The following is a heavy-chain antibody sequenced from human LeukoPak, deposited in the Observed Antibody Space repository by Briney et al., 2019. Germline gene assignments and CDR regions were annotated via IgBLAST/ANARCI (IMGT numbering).Heavy chain of an antibody. Sequence: GGSLRLSCTGSGFPFSSYGMHGVRQTPRRSLECVAFMRYDGKTQYYADSVKGRFTIAREDSHSTVHLHMKDLRPDDAAVYFCAKDLNTVVMQYFDSWGQGTLVSVSS. D-gene: IGHD2-21*01. J-gene: IGHJ4*02. V-gene: IGHV3-30*02. CDR1: GFPFSSYG. CDR2: MRYDGKTQ. CDR3: AKDLNTVVMQYFDS.